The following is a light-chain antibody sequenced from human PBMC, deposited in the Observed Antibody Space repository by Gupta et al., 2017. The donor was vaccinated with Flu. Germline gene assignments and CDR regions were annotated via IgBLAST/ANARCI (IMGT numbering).Light chain of an antibody. V-gene: IGLV3-21*02. CDR1: NTGSKT. J-gene: IGLJ3*02. Sequence: GKNTGSKTVHWYRQNPGPAPGVVVCDDSDRPSGIPERFSGSNSGNTATLTISRVEAGDEADYYCQVWDSNSDHPGVFGGGTKLTVL. CDR2: DDS. CDR3: QVWDSNSDHPGV.